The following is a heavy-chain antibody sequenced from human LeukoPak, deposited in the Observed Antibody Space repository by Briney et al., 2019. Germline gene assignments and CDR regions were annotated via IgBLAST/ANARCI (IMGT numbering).Heavy chain of an antibody. J-gene: IGHJ4*02. V-gene: IGHV3-23*01. CDR3: AKEGDYDILTGYYPLDFDY. Sequence: GGSLRLSCAASGFTFSSYAMSWVRQAPGKGLEWVSAISGSGGSTYYADSAKGRFTISRDNSKNTLYLQMNSLRAEDTAVYYCAKEGDYDILTGYYPLDFDYWGQGTLVTVSS. CDR2: ISGSGGST. D-gene: IGHD3-9*01. CDR1: GFTFSSYA.